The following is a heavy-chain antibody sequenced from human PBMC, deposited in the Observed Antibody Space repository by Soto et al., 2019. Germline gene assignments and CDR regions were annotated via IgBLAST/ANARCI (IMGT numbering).Heavy chain of an antibody. CDR2: INEDGSEK. V-gene: IGHV3-7*01. Sequence: GGSLRLSCVGSGLNFSTYWMSWVRQAPGKGLEWVANINEDGSEKYYVDSLKGRLTVARDNAKKSLFLQMSSLRPEDTALYYCATMPAPETTIYWGQGAQVTVSS. CDR3: ATMPAPETTIY. CDR1: GLNFSTYW. J-gene: IGHJ4*02. D-gene: IGHD3-3*01.